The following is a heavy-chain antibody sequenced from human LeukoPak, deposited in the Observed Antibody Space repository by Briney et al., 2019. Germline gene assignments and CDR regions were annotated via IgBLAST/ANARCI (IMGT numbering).Heavy chain of an antibody. CDR3: ARAMITFGGVYNWFDP. Sequence: ASVKVSCKASGYTFTSYGISWVRQAPGQGLECMGWISPYNGNTNYAQKLQGRVTMTTDTSTSTAYMGLRSLRSDDTAVYYCARAMITFGGVYNWFDPWGQGTLVTVSS. V-gene: IGHV1-18*01. D-gene: IGHD3-16*01. CDR2: ISPYNGNT. J-gene: IGHJ5*02. CDR1: GYTFTSYG.